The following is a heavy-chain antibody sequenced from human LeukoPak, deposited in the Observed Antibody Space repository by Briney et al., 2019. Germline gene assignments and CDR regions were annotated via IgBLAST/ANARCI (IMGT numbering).Heavy chain of an antibody. CDR1: GFTFSRYA. CDR2: ISNDGSNK. CDR3: ARAHVEVTAMWDY. Sequence: GGSLRLSCAASGFTFSRYAMYWVRQAPGKGLEWVAMISNDGSNKYYADSVKGRFTISRDNSKNTLYLQMNSLRVEDTAVYYCARAHVEVTAMWDYWGQGTLVTVSS. V-gene: IGHV3-30-3*01. D-gene: IGHD2-21*02. J-gene: IGHJ4*02.